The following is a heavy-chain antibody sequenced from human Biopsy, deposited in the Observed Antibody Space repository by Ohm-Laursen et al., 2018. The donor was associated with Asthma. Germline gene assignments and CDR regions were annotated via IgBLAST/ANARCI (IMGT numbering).Heavy chain of an antibody. Sequence: SLRLSCAASGFTFSNYGMHWVRQAPGKGLDWVAVISFDGSNKNYTGSVKGRFTISRDNSRNTLHLQMNSLRAEDTAVYYCAKDVFPGWELRRGPDYWSQGTLVTVSS. CDR2: ISFDGSNK. CDR1: GFTFSNYG. CDR3: AKDVFPGWELRRGPDY. D-gene: IGHD1-26*01. V-gene: IGHV3-30*18. J-gene: IGHJ4*02.